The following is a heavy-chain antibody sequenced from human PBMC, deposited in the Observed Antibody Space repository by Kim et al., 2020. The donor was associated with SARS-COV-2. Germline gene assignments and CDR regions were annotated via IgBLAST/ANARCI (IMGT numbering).Heavy chain of an antibody. J-gene: IGHJ4*02. CDR2: ISWNSGSI. V-gene: IGHV3-9*01. CDR1: GFTFGDYA. D-gene: IGHD1-26*01. Sequence: GGSLRLSCAASGFTFGDYAMHWVRQLPGKGLEWVSRISWNSGSINYADSVKGRFTISRDNAKNSLYLQMNGLRAEDTALYYCAKDISIGGGIFYFDYWGQGTLVTVSS. CDR3: AKDISIGGGIFYFDY.